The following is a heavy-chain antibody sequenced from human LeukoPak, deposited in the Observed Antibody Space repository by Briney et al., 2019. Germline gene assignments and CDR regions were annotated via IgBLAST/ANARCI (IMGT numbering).Heavy chain of an antibody. D-gene: IGHD3-9*01. V-gene: IGHV4-4*07. CDR3: ARTYYDILTGYSVFDY. CDR2: IYTSGST. J-gene: IGHJ4*02. CDR1: GGSISSYY. Sequence: SETLSLTCTVSGGSISSYYWSWIRQPAGKGLEWIGRIYTSGSTNYNPSLKSRVTISVDTPKNQFSLKLSSVTAADTAVYYCARTYYDILTGYSVFDYWGQGTLVTVSS.